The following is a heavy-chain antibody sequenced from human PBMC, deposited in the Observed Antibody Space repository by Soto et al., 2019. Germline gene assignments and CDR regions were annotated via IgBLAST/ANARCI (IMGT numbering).Heavy chain of an antibody. J-gene: IGHJ6*03. CDR2: IYYSGST. Sequence: SETLSLTCTVSGGSISSYYWSWIRQPPGKGLEWIGYIYYSGSTNYNPSLKSRVTISVDTSKNQFSLKLSSVTAADTAVYYCAIGSPCWPHYYYYYMDVWGKGTTVTVSS. CDR3: AIGSPCWPHYYYYYMDV. V-gene: IGHV4-59*01. CDR1: GGSISSYY.